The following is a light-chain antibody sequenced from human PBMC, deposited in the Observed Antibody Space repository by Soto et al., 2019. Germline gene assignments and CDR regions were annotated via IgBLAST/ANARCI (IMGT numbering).Light chain of an antibody. V-gene: IGKV1-39*01. CDR3: QQSYNTPLT. J-gene: IGKJ1*01. Sequence: DIQMTQSPSSLSAFVGDRVTITLRASQTIGTYVNWYRQKSGAAPELLIYDASTLQSGVPSRFRGGASGTDFTLTISSLQLDDFATYYCQQSYNTPLTFGQGTKVDIK. CDR1: QTIGTY. CDR2: DAS.